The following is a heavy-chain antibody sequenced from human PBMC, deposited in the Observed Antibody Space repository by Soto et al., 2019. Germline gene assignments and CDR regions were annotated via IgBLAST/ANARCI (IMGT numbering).Heavy chain of an antibody. CDR2: ISWDGGST. J-gene: IGHJ4*02. CDR1: GFTFDDYT. D-gene: IGHD3-22*01. Sequence: GGSLILSCAASGFTFDDYTMHWVRQAPGKGLEWVSLISWDGGSTYYADSVKGRFTISRDNSKNSLYLQMNSLRTEDTALYYCAKEADHSMSPFDYWGQGTLVTVSS. CDR3: AKEADHSMSPFDY. V-gene: IGHV3-43*01.